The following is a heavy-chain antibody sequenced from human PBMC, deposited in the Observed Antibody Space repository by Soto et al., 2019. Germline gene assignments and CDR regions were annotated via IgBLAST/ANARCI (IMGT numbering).Heavy chain of an antibody. Sequence: QLQLRESGPGLVKPSETLSLTCTVSGGSISGGVGGLYYWSWIRQPPGKGLGWIGYIYDSGSTYYTPPLKSRVTTSVDTSKNQCSLRLSSVTVADTAVYYCAREVIPLTTDWYFDLGGRGTLVTVSS. CDR1: GGSISGGVGGLYY. V-gene: IGHV4-30-4*01. J-gene: IGHJ2*01. CDR3: AREVIPLTTDWYFDL. D-gene: IGHD4-17*01. CDR2: IYDSGST.